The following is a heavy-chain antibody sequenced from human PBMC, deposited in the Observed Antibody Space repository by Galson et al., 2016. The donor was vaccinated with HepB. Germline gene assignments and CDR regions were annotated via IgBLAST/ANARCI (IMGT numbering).Heavy chain of an antibody. V-gene: IGHV3-23*01. CDR3: EQSTYYYVWGSYRFDS. J-gene: IGHJ4*02. Sequence: SLRLSCAASGFTFSDYAMSWVRQAPGKGLEWVSGISGNGGRTYYADSVEGRFTISRDNSKNTLYLQMNSLRAEDTAIYYCEQSTYYYVWGSYRFDSWGQGTLVTVSS. CDR1: GFTFSDYA. CDR2: ISGNGGRT. D-gene: IGHD3-16*02.